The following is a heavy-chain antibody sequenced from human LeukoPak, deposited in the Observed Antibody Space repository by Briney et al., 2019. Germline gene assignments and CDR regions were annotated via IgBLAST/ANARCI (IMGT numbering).Heavy chain of an antibody. D-gene: IGHD3-22*01. CDR2: IIPIFGTA. V-gene: IGHV1-69*05. CDR3: ASLRYDSSGYKIPNYYYYYMDV. J-gene: IGHJ6*03. CDR1: GGTFSSYA. Sequence: GSSVKVSCKASGGTFSSYAISWVRQAPGQGLEWMGGIIPIFGTANYAQKFQGRVTITTDESTSTAYMELSSLRSEDTDVYYCASLRYDSSGYKIPNYYYYYMDVWGKGTTVTVSS.